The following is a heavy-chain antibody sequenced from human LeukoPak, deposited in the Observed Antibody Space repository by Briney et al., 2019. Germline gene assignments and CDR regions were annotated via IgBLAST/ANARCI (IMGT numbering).Heavy chain of an antibody. CDR2: IKSKTDGGTT. CDR3: RAEVYGGNSGAYYFDY. CDR1: GFTFSNAW. Sequence: PGGSLRLSCAASGFTFSNAWMSWVRQAPGKGLEWVGRIKSKTDGGTTDYAAPVKGRFTISRDDSKNTLYLQMNSLKTEDTAVYYCRAEVYGGNSGAYYFDYWGQGTLVTVSS. V-gene: IGHV3-15*01. D-gene: IGHD4-23*01. J-gene: IGHJ4*02.